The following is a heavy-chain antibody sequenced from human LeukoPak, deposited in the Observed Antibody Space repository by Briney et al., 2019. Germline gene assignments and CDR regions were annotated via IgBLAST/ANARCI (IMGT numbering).Heavy chain of an antibody. J-gene: IGHJ6*03. CDR3: AREQRGGSRGSLWGLFASYYTYYYMDV. V-gene: IGHV3-7*03. D-gene: IGHD2-21*01. CDR1: GFAFSTYW. Sequence: PGGSLRLSCAASGFAFSTYWMTWVRQAPGKGLEWVANLRGDGSEIYDADSVRGRFTISRDNTENSLYLQMNSLRSEDTAVYFCAREQRGGSRGSLWGLFASYYTYYYMDVWGRGTTVTVSS. CDR2: LRGDGSEI.